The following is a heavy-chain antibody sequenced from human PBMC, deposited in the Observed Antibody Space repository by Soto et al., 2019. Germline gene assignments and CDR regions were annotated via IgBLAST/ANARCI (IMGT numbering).Heavy chain of an antibody. CDR3: AKEGAVAATFFDY. CDR1: GFTFSSHW. D-gene: IGHD2-15*01. CDR2: ISGDGRTT. Sequence: PGGSLRLSCAASGFTFSSHWMNWVRQAPGKGLVWVSRISGDGRTTSHADSVKGRFTISRDNAKNTLYLQMNSLRAEDTAVYYCAKEGAVAATFFDYWGQGTLVTVSS. V-gene: IGHV3-74*01. J-gene: IGHJ4*02.